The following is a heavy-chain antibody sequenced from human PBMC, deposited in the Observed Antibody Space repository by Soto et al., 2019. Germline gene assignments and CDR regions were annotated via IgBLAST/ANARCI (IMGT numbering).Heavy chain of an antibody. D-gene: IGHD3-16*02. Sequence: SETLSLTCAVYCGSFSGYYWSWIRQPPGKGLEWIGEINHSGSTNYNPSLKSRVTISVDTSKNQFSLKLSSVTAADTAVYYCARDILRNVWGSYRSYYYYYYGMDVWGQGTTVTVSS. V-gene: IGHV4-34*01. J-gene: IGHJ6*02. CDR3: ARDILRNVWGSYRSYYYYYYGMDV. CDR1: CGSFSGYY. CDR2: INHSGST.